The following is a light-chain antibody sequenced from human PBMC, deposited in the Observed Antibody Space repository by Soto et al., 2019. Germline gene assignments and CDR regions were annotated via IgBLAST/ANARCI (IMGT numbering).Light chain of an antibody. CDR3: AAWDDSLNCHVV. V-gene: IGLV1-44*01. CDR1: RSNIGSYT. J-gene: IGLJ2*01. Sequence: QSVLTQPPSASGTPGQRVTISCSGSRSNIGSYTVNWYQQLPGTAPKLLIYSNNQRPSGVPDRFSGSKSGTSASLAISGLQSEDEADYYCAAWDDSLNCHVVFGGGTKVTVL. CDR2: SNN.